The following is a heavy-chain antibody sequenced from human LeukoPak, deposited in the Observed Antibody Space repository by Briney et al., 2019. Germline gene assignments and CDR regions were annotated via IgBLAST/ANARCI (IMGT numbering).Heavy chain of an antibody. D-gene: IGHD3-16*01. Sequence: SETLSLTCTVSGGSISNYYGSWIRQPPGKGLEWIGYIYYSGSTNYNPSLKSRVTISVDTSKNLFSLKLSSVTAADTAVYYCARDVGAYWFDPWGLGTLVTVSS. CDR2: IYYSGST. CDR1: GGSISNYY. V-gene: IGHV4-59*01. CDR3: ARDVGAYWFDP. J-gene: IGHJ5*02.